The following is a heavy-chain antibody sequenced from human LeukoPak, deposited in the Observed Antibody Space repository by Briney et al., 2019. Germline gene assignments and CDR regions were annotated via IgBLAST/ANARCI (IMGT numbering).Heavy chain of an antibody. V-gene: IGHV3-48*01. CDR1: GFTFSSYS. CDR3: AFTGPSHVDAFDI. CDR2: ISSSSSTI. D-gene: IGHD4-11*01. J-gene: IGHJ3*02. Sequence: PGGSLRLSCAASGFTFSSYSMNWVRQAPGKGLEWVSYISSSSSTIYYADSVKGRFTISRDNAKNSLYLQMNSLRAEDTAVYYCAFTGPSHVDAFDIWGQGTMVTVSS.